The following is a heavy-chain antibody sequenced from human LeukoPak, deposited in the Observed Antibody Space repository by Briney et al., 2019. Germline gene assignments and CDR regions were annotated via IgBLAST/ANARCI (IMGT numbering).Heavy chain of an antibody. J-gene: IGHJ4*02. Sequence: ASVKVSCKASGYTFTSYDINWVRQATGQGLEWMGWMNPNSGNTGYAQKLQGRVTITRNTSISTAYMELSSLRSEDTAVYYCARGIKVRGVRRGFDYWGQGTLVTVSS. V-gene: IGHV1-8*03. D-gene: IGHD3-10*01. CDR3: ARGIKVRGVRRGFDY. CDR2: MNPNSGNT. CDR1: GYTFTSYD.